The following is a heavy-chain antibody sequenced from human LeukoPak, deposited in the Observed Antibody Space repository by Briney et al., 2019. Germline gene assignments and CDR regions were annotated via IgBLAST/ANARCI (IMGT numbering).Heavy chain of an antibody. CDR1: GFTFSSYG. D-gene: IGHD1-26*01. Sequence: PGGSLRLSCAASGFTFSSYGMHWVRQAPGKGLEWVAVISYDGSNKYYADSVKGRFTISRDNSKNTLYLQTNSLRAEDTAVYYCAKNLEGWELPNFFFDYWGQGTLVTVSS. CDR2: ISYDGSNK. J-gene: IGHJ4*02. CDR3: AKNLEGWELPNFFFDY. V-gene: IGHV3-30*18.